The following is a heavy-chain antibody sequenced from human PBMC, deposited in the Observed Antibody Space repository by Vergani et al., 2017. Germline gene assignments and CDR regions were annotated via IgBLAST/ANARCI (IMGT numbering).Heavy chain of an antibody. CDR3: ARQNPCGSAHVDF. D-gene: IGHD1-26*01. Sequence: QVDLQESGPGLVKSSETLSLNSAVSGYSVGSGNYWGWIRQRPGRGLEWIGCVHHIGLTYYTSSLRSRAAISRDTSKNQFSLRLTSVTAADTAVYYCARQNPCGSAHVDFWGRGVLVTVSA. J-gene: IGHJ4*02. CDR2: VHHIGLT. CDR1: GYSVGSGNY. V-gene: IGHV4-38-2*01.